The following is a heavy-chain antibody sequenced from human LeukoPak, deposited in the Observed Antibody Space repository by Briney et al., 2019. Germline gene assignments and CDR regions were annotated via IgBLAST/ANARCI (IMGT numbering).Heavy chain of an antibody. D-gene: IGHD3-22*01. CDR1: GGSISSYY. V-gene: IGHV4-59*01. Sequence: SETLSLTCTVSGGSISSYYWSWIRQPPGKGLEWIGYIYYSGSTNYNPSLKSRVTISVDTSKNQFFLKLSSVTAADTAVYYCAREPPQDYYDSSGYSWGQGTLVTVSS. J-gene: IGHJ4*02. CDR3: AREPPQDYYDSSGYS. CDR2: IYYSGST.